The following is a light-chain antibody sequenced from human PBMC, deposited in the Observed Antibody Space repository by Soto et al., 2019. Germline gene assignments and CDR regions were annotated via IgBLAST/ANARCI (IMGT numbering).Light chain of an antibody. Sequence: VMTQSPATLSVSPGERATLSCRASQNVGGSVAWYQQKPGQAPRLLIYRASTRATGIPARFSGSGSGTEFTLTISSLQSEDFAVYYCQQYNNWPPGTFGQGTKVDIK. V-gene: IGKV3-15*01. CDR2: RAS. CDR3: QQYNNWPPGT. CDR1: QNVGGS. J-gene: IGKJ1*01.